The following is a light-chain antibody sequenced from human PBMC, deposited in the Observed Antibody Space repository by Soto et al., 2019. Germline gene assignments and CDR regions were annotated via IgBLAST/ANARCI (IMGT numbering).Light chain of an antibody. V-gene: IGLV2-14*01. CDR2: EVS. CDR1: SSDVGGYNY. Sequence: QSALTQPASVSGSPGQSITIYCTGTSSDVGGYNYVSWYQQQPGKAPKLMIYEVSNRPSGVSNRFSGSKSGNTASLTISGLQAEDEADYYCSSYTSSSTLVVFGGGTKVTVL. J-gene: IGLJ2*01. CDR3: SSYTSSSTLVV.